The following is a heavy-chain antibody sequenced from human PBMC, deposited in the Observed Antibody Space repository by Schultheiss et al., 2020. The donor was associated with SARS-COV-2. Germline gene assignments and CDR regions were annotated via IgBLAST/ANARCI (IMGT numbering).Heavy chain of an antibody. J-gene: IGHJ6*02. D-gene: IGHD4-17*01. Sequence: SVKVSCKASGGTFSSYAISWVRQAPGQGLEWMGGIIPIFGTANYAQKFQGRVTITADESTSTAYMELSSLRAEDTAVYYCARVEGLRGNDYYYYGMDVWGLGTTVTVAS. V-gene: IGHV1-69*13. CDR1: GGTFSSYA. CDR2: IIPIFGTA. CDR3: ARVEGLRGNDYYYYGMDV.